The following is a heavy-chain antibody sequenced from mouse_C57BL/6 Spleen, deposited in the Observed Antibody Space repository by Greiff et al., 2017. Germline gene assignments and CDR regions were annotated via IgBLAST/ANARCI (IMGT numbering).Heavy chain of an antibody. V-gene: IGHV1-50*01. CDR2: IDPSDSYT. D-gene: IGHD1-1*01. Sequence: QVQLQQPGAELVKPGASVKLSCKASGYTFTSYWMQWVNQRPGQGLEWIGEIDPSDSYTNYNQKFKGKATLTVDTSSSTAYMQLSSLTYEDTAVYYCARGSYGSRSYYAMDDRGQGTSVTVSS. CDR3: ARGSYGSRSYYAMDD. J-gene: IGHJ4*01. CDR1: GYTFTSYW.